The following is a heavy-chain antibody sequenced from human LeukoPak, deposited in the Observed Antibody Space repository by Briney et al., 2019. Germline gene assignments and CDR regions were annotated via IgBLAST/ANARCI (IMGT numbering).Heavy chain of an antibody. CDR3: ARGLIVVVVAATLPYFDY. D-gene: IGHD2-15*01. V-gene: IGHV3-21*01. J-gene: IGHJ4*02. CDR1: GFTFSSYS. Sequence: PGGSLRLSCAASGFTFSSYSMNWVRQAPGKGLEWVSSISSSSSYIYYADSVKGRFTISRDNSKNTLYLQMNSLRAEDTAVYYCARGLIVVVVAATLPYFDYWGQGTLVTVSS. CDR2: ISSSSSYI.